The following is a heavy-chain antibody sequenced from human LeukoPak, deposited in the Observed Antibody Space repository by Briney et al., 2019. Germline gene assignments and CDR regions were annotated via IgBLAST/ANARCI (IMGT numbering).Heavy chain of an antibody. CDR1: GFTFSSYA. CDR2: INHSGST. Sequence: PGGSLRLSCAASGFTFSSYAMHWVRQAPGKGLEWIGEINHSGSTNYNPSLKSRVTISVDTSKNQFSLKLSSVTAADTAVYYCARGKGGYSYGGHWYFDLWGRGTLVTVSS. V-gene: IGHV4-34*01. D-gene: IGHD5-18*01. J-gene: IGHJ2*01. CDR3: ARGKGGYSYGGHWYFDL.